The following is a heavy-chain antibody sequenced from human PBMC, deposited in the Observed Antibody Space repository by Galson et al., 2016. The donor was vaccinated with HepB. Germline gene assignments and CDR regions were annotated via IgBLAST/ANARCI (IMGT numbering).Heavy chain of an antibody. Sequence: SLRLSCAASGFSFSTCAMTWVRQAPGKGLEWVAAISGSGAATYYADSVQGRFSISRDNAKNTLDPQMSSLRVDDTAVYFCAKDLRDGTYYLDYWDQGTLVTVTA. V-gene: IGHV3-23*01. CDR2: ISGSGAAT. CDR3: AKDLRDGTYYLDY. J-gene: IGHJ4*02. CDR1: GFSFSTCA. D-gene: IGHD5-24*01.